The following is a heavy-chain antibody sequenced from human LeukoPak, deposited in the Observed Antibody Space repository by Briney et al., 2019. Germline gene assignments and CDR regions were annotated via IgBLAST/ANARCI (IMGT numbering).Heavy chain of an antibody. J-gene: IGHJ5*02. Sequence: PSETLSLTCTVSGGSISSSSYYWGWIRQPPGKGLEWSGSIYYSGSTYYNPSLKSRVTISVDTSKNQFSLKLSSVTAADTAVYYCARQGSSSRFDPWGQGTLVTVSS. CDR2: IYYSGST. V-gene: IGHV4-39*01. D-gene: IGHD6-13*01. CDR1: GGSISSSSYY. CDR3: ARQGSSSRFDP.